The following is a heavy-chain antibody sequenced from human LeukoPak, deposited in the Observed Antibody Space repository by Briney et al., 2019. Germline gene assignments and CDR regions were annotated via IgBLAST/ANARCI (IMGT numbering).Heavy chain of an antibody. Sequence: KPSETLSLTCTVSGGSISSYYRTWIRQSAVKGQEWIGRIYADGSTSYNPTLSGRVTILVDTSKDQFSLKLTSVTAADTAVYYCARPYRVHGSFPFDIWGQGTMVTVSS. CDR2: IYADGST. J-gene: IGHJ3*02. CDR1: GGSISSYY. V-gene: IGHV4-4*07. D-gene: IGHD3-10*01. CDR3: ARPYRVHGSFPFDI.